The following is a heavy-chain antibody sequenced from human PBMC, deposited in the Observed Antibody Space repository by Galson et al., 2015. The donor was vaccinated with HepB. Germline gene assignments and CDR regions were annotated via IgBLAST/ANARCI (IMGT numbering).Heavy chain of an antibody. V-gene: IGHV1-3*01. CDR3: ARSGRFGIAAADHGLY. CDR2: INVGNGNT. D-gene: IGHD6-13*01. Sequence: SVKVSCKASGYTFTMYAMHWVRQAPGQRPEWMGWINVGNGNTKYSQKFQGRVTITRDTSASTAYMELGSLKSEDTAVYYCARSGRFGIAAADHGLYWGQVTLVTVSS. J-gene: IGHJ4*02. CDR1: GYTFTMYA.